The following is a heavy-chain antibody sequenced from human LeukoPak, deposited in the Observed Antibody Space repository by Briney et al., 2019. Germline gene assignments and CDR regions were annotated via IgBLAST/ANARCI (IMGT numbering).Heavy chain of an antibody. CDR1: GGSISSY. D-gene: IGHD3-10*01. Sequence: PSETLSLTCTVSGGSISSYWSWIRQPAGKGLEWLGRIYGSGTTTYNPSLKSRVSMSIDTSKNQFSLKLMSVTAADTAVYYCARDSGTTGEVKFDPWGQGTLVTVSS. CDR3: ARDSGTTGEVKFDP. CDR2: IYGSGTT. V-gene: IGHV4-4*07. J-gene: IGHJ5*02.